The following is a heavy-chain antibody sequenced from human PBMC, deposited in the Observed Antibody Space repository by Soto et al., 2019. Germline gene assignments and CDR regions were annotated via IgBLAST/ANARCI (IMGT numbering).Heavy chain of an antibody. Sequence: QVQLVQSGAEVKKPGASVKVSCKASGYTFTSYGISWVRHAPGQGLEWMGWISAYNGNTNYAQKLQGRVTMTTDTSTSTAYMELRSLRSDDTAVYYCARAIGYSSSWYMEEYYFDYWGQGTLVTVSS. V-gene: IGHV1-18*01. J-gene: IGHJ4*02. CDR3: ARAIGYSSSWYMEEYYFDY. D-gene: IGHD6-13*01. CDR2: ISAYNGNT. CDR1: GYTFTSYG.